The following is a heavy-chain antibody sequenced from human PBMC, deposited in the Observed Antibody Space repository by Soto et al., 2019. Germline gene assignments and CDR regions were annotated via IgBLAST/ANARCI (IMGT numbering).Heavy chain of an antibody. CDR3: VSDRGYGHASVPYS. V-gene: IGHV3-30*03. Sequence: QAQLLESGGGVVQPGRSLRLSCAASGFTFSSYGMHWVRQAPGTGLEWVAVISYDGGLQHYADSVKGRFTISRDNSKNMVLLQMNSLRAEDTAVYYCVSDRGYGHASVPYSCGQGTLVSVSS. D-gene: IGHD5-18*01. CDR1: GFTFSSYG. CDR2: ISYDGGLQ. J-gene: IGHJ4*02.